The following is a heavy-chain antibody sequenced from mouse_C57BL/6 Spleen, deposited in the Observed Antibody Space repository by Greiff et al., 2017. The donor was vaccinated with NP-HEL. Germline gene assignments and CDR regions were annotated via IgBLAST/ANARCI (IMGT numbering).Heavy chain of an antibody. CDR1: GFTFSSYT. J-gene: IGHJ3*01. CDR3: ARRNGSSSWFAY. CDR2: ISGGGGNT. D-gene: IGHD1-1*01. Sequence: EVMLVESGGGLVKPGGSLKLSCAASGFTFSSYTMSWVRQTPEKRLEWVATISGGGGNTYYPDSVKGRFTISRDNAKNTLYLQMSSLRSEDTALYYCARRNGSSSWFAYWGQGTLVTVSA. V-gene: IGHV5-9*01.